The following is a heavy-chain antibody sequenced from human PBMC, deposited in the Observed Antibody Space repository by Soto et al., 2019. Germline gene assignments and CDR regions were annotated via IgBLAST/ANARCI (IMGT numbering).Heavy chain of an antibody. CDR3: TRDTQLELRGYDYYYGMDV. CDR2: IRSKAYGGTT. Sequence: GGSLRLSCTASGFTFGDYAMSWVRQAPGKGLEWVGFIRSKAYGGTTEYATSVKGRFTISRDDSKSIAYLQMNSLKTEDTAVYYCTRDTQLELRGYDYYYGMDVWGQGTTVTVSS. CDR1: GFTFGDYA. V-gene: IGHV3-49*04. D-gene: IGHD1-7*01. J-gene: IGHJ6*02.